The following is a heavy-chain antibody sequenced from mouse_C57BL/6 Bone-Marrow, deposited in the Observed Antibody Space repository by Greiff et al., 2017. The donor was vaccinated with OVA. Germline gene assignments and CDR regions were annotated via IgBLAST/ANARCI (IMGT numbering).Heavy chain of an antibody. V-gene: IGHV5-2*01. D-gene: IGHD2-4*01. Sequence: EVKLVESGGGLVQPGESLKLSCESNEYEFPSHDMSWVRKTPEKRLELVAAINSDGGSTYYPDTMERRFIISRDNTKKALYLKMSSLKVEDTALYYCARLSMITTKDWYFDVWGTGTTVTVSS. CDR1: EYEFPSHD. J-gene: IGHJ1*03. CDR2: INSDGGST. CDR3: ARLSMITTKDWYFDV.